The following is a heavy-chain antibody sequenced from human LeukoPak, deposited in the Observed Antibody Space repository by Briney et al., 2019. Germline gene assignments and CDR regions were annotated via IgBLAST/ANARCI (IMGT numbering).Heavy chain of an antibody. V-gene: IGHV4-59*01. CDR3: ARGHPGYFDWLSWIDP. CDR2: IYYTGST. Sequence: SETLSLTCTVSGGSISTYYWSWIRQPPGKGLEWIGHIYYTGSTNYNPSLKSRVTISVDTSKNQFSLKLSSVTAADTAVYYCARGHPGYFDWLSWIDPWGQGTLVTVSS. J-gene: IGHJ5*02. CDR1: GGSISTYY. D-gene: IGHD3-9*01.